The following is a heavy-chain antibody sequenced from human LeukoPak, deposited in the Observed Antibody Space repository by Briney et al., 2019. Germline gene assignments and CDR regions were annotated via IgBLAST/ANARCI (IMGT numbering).Heavy chain of an antibody. Sequence: SETLSLTCTVSGGSISASYWNWIRQPAGKGLEWIGQIYTTGNTKYNPSLKSRVTMSVDTSKSQFSLKLSSVTAADTAVYYCARGEWELRYWGRGALVTVSS. CDR3: ARGEWELRY. CDR1: GGSISASY. J-gene: IGHJ4*02. V-gene: IGHV4-4*07. D-gene: IGHD1-26*01. CDR2: IYTTGNT.